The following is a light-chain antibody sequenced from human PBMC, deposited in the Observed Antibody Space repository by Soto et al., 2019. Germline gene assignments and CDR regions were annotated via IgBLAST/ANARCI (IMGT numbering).Light chain of an antibody. CDR2: RNN. V-gene: IGLV1-47*01. CDR1: SSNIGSNY. CDR3: SSYPSSNTLGE. J-gene: IGLJ2*01. Sequence: QAVVTQPPSASGTPGQRVTISCSGSSSNIGSNYVYWYQQLPGTAPKLLIYRNNQRPSGVPDRFSGSKSGNTASLTISGLQAEDEADYYCSSYPSSNTLGEFGGGTKLTVL.